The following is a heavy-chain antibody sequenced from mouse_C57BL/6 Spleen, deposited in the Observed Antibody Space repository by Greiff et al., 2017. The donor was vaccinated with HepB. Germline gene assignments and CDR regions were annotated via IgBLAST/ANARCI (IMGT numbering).Heavy chain of an antibody. CDR3: ATEGAYAMDY. CDR2: IYPRSGNT. CDR1: GYTFTSYG. J-gene: IGHJ4*01. V-gene: IGHV1-81*01. Sequence: VQRVESGAELARPGASVKLSCKASGYTFTSYGISWVKQRTGQGLEWIGEIYPRSGNTYYNEKFKGKATLTADKSSSTAYMELRSLTSEDSAVYFCATEGAYAMDYWGQGTSVTVSS. D-gene: IGHD3-1*01.